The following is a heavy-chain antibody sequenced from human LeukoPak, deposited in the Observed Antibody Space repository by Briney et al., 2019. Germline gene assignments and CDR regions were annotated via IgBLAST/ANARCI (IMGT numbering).Heavy chain of an antibody. J-gene: IGHJ4*02. CDR3: ARETPRRGETRDGYR. Sequence: GGSLRLSCAASGFNISDFWMTWVRQAPGKGLEWVANIKEDGTEKHLVDSVKGRFTISRDNPKNLLFLQINSLRVEDTAVYYCARETPRRGETRDGYRWGQGTVVTVSS. V-gene: IGHV3-7*01. D-gene: IGHD5-24*01. CDR1: GFNISDFW. CDR2: IKEDGTEK.